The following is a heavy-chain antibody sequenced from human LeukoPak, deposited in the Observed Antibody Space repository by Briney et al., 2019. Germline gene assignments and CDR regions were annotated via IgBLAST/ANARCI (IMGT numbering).Heavy chain of an antibody. CDR2: ISSSSSTI. CDR1: GFTFSSYS. CDR3: ARDRGIAAAGTGY. Sequence: GGSLRLSCAASGFTFSSYSMNWVRQAPGKGLEWVSYISSSSSTIYYADSVKGRFTISRDNAKNSLYLQMNSLRAEDTAVYYCARDRGIAAAGTGYWGPGTLVTLSS. V-gene: IGHV3-48*01. J-gene: IGHJ4*02. D-gene: IGHD6-13*01.